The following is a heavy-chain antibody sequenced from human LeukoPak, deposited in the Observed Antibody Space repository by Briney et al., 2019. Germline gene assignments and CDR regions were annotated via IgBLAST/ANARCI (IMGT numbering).Heavy chain of an antibody. CDR1: GYTFNSYY. CDR3: ARIKGAYCSGGSCYYPANYYYGMDV. V-gene: IGHV1-46*02. D-gene: IGHD2-15*01. CDR2: TIPSVGST. Sequence: ASVKVCCKASGYTFNSYYMHCMRQAPGQWLELMGITIPSVGSTSSAQKFQGRVTMTRDTSTSTVYMELSSLRSEDTAVYYCARIKGAYCSGGSCYYPANYYYGMDVWGQGTTVTVSS. J-gene: IGHJ6*02.